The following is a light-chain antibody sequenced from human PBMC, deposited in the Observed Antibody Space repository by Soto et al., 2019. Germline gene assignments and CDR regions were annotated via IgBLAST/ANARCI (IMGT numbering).Light chain of an antibody. CDR1: SSDVGSYNY. J-gene: IGLJ6*01. Sequence: QSALTQPASVSGSPGQSITISCTGTSSDVGSYNYVSWYQQHPGKAPKLMIYDVSTRPSGVSNRFSGSKSGNTASLTISGLQAEDEADYYCSSYTSSSTLVFGTGTQLTVL. V-gene: IGLV2-14*03. CDR2: DVS. CDR3: SSYTSSSTLV.